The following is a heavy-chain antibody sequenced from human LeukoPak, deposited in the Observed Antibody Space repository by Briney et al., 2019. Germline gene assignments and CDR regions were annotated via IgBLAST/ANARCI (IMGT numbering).Heavy chain of an antibody. J-gene: IGHJ4*02. D-gene: IGHD3-22*01. CDR3: AKDYYYDSSGYYFSSYFDY. Sequence: SGTLSLTCAVSGGSIISGNWWSWVRQPPGKGLEWIGEIYHSGRTNYNPSLKSQVTISLDTSRNQFSLKLSSVTAADTAVYYCAKDYYYDSSGYYFSSYFDYWGQGTLVTVSS. V-gene: IGHV4-4*02. CDR1: GGSIISGNW. CDR2: IYHSGRT.